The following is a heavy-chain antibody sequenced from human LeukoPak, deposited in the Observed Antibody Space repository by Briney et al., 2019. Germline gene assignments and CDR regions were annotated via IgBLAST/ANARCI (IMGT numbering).Heavy chain of an antibody. V-gene: IGHV3-21*01. CDR3: ARDPLRDYGDYIPDP. CDR1: GFTFSSYS. J-gene: IGHJ5*02. D-gene: IGHD4-17*01. Sequence: PGGSLRLSCAASGFTFSSYSMNWVRQAPGKGLEWVSSISSSSSYIYYADSVKGRFTISRDNAKNSLYLQMNSLRAEDTAVYYCARDPLRDYGDYIPDPWGQGTLVTVSS. CDR2: ISSSSSYI.